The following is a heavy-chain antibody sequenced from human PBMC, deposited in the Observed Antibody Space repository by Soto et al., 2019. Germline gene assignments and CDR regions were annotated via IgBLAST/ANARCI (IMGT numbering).Heavy chain of an antibody. V-gene: IGHV1-24*01. CDR3: ATSGCSGGSCYSRHYYYGMDV. J-gene: IGHJ6*02. CDR1: GYTLTELS. Sequence: ASVKVSCKVSGYTLTELSMHWVRQAPGKGLEWMGGFDPEDGETIYAQKFQGRVTTTEDTSTDTAYMELSSLRSEDTAVYYCATSGCSGGSCYSRHYYYGMDVWGQGTTVTVSS. CDR2: FDPEDGET. D-gene: IGHD2-15*01.